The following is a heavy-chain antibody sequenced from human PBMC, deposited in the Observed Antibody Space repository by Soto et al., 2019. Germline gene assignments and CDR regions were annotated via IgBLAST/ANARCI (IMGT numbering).Heavy chain of an antibody. V-gene: IGHV1-24*01. J-gene: IGHJ3*02. CDR2: FDPEDGET. D-gene: IGHD6-19*01. Sequence: AASVKVSCKVSGYTLTELSMHWVRQAPGKGLEWMGGFDPEDGETIYAQKFQGRVTMTEDTSTDTAYMEMSSLRSEDTAFYYCASRPGYSSGWYSNAFDIWGQGTMVTVSS. CDR3: ASRPGYSSGWYSNAFDI. CDR1: GYTLTELS.